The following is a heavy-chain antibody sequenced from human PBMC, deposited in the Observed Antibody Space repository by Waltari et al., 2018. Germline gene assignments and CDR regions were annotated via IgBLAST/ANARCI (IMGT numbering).Heavy chain of an antibody. D-gene: IGHD3-9*01. V-gene: IGHV3-30*01. CDR1: GSTFRSYA. CDR3: ARPDYDILGFDP. Sequence: QVQLVESGGGVVQPGRSLRLSCAASGSTFRSYAMHWVRQAPGKGLEWVAVISYDGSNKYYADSVKGRFTISRDNSKNTLYLQMNSLRAEDTAVYYCARPDYDILGFDPWGQGTLVTVSS. CDR2: ISYDGSNK. J-gene: IGHJ5*02.